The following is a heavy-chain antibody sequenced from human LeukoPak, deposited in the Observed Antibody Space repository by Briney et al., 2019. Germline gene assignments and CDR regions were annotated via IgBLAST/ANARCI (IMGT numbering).Heavy chain of an antibody. V-gene: IGHV4-34*01. CDR1: GGSFSGYY. Sequence: PSETLSLTCAVYGGSFSGYYWSWIRQPPGKGLEWIGEINHSGSTNYNPSLKSRVTISVDTSKNQFSLKLSSVTAADTAVYYCARGGLYGSGSYYNVRWFDPWGQGTLVTVSS. J-gene: IGHJ5*02. D-gene: IGHD3-10*01. CDR2: INHSGST. CDR3: ARGGLYGSGSYYNVRWFDP.